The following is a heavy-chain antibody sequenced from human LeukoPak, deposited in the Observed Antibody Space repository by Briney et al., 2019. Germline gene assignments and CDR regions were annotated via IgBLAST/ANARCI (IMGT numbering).Heavy chain of an antibody. Sequence: GGSLRLSCAASGFTVSSNYMSWVRQAPGKGLEWVSVIYSGGSTYYADSVKGRFTISRDNSKNTLYLQMNSLRAEDTAVYYCAKDASGPFYYYYMDVWGKGTTVTVSS. D-gene: IGHD6-25*01. V-gene: IGHV3-53*01. CDR1: GFTVSSNY. CDR3: AKDASGPFYYYYMDV. J-gene: IGHJ6*03. CDR2: IYSGGST.